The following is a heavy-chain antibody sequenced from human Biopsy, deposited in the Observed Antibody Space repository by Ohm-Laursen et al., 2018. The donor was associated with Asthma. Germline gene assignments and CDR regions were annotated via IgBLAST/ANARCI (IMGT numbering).Heavy chain of an antibody. CDR2: ISYSGST. D-gene: IGHD2-15*01. Sequence: SETLSLTCTVSGGSVSSGSYYWSWIRQPPGKGLAWVSYISYSGSTDYSPSLKSRLTISMDTSKNQFPLKLSSATAADTAVYYCARVPTTLRYFDLWGRGTLVTVSS. J-gene: IGHJ2*01. V-gene: IGHV4-61*01. CDR3: ARVPTTLRYFDL. CDR1: GGSVSSGSYY.